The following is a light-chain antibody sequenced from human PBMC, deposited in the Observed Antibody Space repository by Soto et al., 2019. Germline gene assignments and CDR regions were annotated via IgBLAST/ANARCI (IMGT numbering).Light chain of an antibody. CDR2: EVS. J-gene: IGKJ1*01. Sequence: DIVLTESPLSLSFIPGQPASISCISSQSFLHSDGKTHLYWYLQRPGQPPHLLIYEVSHRFSGVPDRFSGSGSGTDFTLTVSRVEAEDVGVYYCMQTKHLPVTFGQGTKVDIK. CDR3: MQTKHLPVT. CDR1: QSFLHSDGKTH. V-gene: IGKV2D-29*01.